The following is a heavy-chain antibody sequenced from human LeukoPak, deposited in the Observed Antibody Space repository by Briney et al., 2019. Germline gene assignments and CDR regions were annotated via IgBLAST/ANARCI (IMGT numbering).Heavy chain of an antibody. CDR3: KSGGAAPGSFDY. D-gene: IGHD1-1*01. CDR1: GFTFSSYW. Sequence: GGSLRLSCAASGFTFSSYWMSWMRQAPGKGLEWVANIKYDGNEEYCVDSVKGRFTISRDNAKNSLYLQLNSLRVEDTAVYYCKSGGAAPGSFDYWGQGTLVTVS. CDR2: IKYDGNEE. J-gene: IGHJ4*02. V-gene: IGHV3-7*01.